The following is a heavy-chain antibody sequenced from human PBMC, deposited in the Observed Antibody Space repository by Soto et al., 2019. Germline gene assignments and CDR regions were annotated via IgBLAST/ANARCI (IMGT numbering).Heavy chain of an antibody. V-gene: IGHV1-18*01. CDR1: GYTFTSYG. Sequence: QVQLVQSGAEGKKPGASVKVSCKASGYTFTSYGISWVRQAPGQGLEWMGWISAYNGNTNYAQKLQGRVTMTTDTSTSTAYMELRSLRSDDTAVYYCARYDILRGQTDYYYYGMDVWGQGTTVTVSS. D-gene: IGHD3-9*01. CDR2: ISAYNGNT. CDR3: ARYDILRGQTDYYYYGMDV. J-gene: IGHJ6*02.